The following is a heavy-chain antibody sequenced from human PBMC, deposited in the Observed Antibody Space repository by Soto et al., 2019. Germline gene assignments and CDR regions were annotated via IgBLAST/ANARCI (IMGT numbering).Heavy chain of an antibody. V-gene: IGHV3-23*01. CDR3: VRSFTWYSAADF. J-gene: IGHJ4*02. CDR2: VSGGGGDT. Sequence: EVQLLESGGGLVQPGGSLRLSCAASGFRYSSYALSWVRQAPGKGLEWVSSVSGGGGDTSYADSVRGRFTISRDNSKNTLYLQMNSLRADDAAVYYCVRSFTWYSAADFWGQGTLVTVSS. D-gene: IGHD6-13*01. CDR1: GFRYSSYA.